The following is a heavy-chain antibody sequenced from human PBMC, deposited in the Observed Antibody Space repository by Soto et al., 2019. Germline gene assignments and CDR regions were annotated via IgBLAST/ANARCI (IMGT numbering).Heavy chain of an antibody. V-gene: IGHV3-15*01. Sequence: GGSLRLSCVVSGLSFNGAWLAWVRLVPGKGLEWIGRVKSKVDGDTSEYAATVKGRFTISRDDSKNTLYLQMTNMDPVATPTYYCARIRDYPYHFDYWGQGTLVTVSS. D-gene: IGHD5-18*01. J-gene: IGHJ4*02. CDR2: VKSKVDGDTS. CDR1: GLSFNGAW. CDR3: ARIRDYPYHFDY.